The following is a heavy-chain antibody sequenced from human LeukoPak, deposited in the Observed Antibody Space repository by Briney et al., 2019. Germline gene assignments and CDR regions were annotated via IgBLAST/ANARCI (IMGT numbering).Heavy chain of an antibody. CDR2: INHSGST. Sequence: PSETLSLTCAVYGGSFSGYYWSWIRQPPGKGLEWIGEINHSGSTNYNPSLKSRVTISVDTSKNQFSLKLSSVTAADTAVYYCARGTTRGYSCYDRNWFDPWGQGTLVTVSS. CDR3: ARGTTRGYSCYDRNWFDP. J-gene: IGHJ5*02. D-gene: IGHD5-12*01. CDR1: GGSFSGYY. V-gene: IGHV4-34*01.